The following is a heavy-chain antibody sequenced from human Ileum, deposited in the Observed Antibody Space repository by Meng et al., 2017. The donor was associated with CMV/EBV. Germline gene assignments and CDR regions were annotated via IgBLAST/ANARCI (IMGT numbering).Heavy chain of an antibody. J-gene: IGHJ4*02. Sequence: SETLSLTCAVYGGSFSGYYWSWIRQPPGKGLEWIGEINHSGSTNYNPSLKSRVSMTTDTSTTTAYMELTSLRTDDTAVYYCARVGSYCTTTSCHDYWGQGTLVTVSS. D-gene: IGHD2-2*01. V-gene: IGHV4-34*10. CDR1: GGSFSGYY. CDR3: ARVGSYCTTTSCHDY. CDR2: INHSGST.